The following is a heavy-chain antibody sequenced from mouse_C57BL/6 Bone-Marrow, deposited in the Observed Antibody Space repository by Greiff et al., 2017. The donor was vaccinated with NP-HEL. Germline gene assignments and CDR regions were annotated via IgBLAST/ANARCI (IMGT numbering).Heavy chain of an antibody. V-gene: IGHV2-9-1*01. J-gene: IGHJ1*03. Sequence: VKLMESGPGLVAPSQSLSITCTVSGFSLTSYAISWVRQPPGKGLEWLGVIWTGGGTNYNSALKSRLSISKDNSKSQVFLKMNSLQTDDTARYYCARKGYYYGRGYWYFDVWGTGTTVTVSS. CDR2: IWTGGGT. CDR3: ARKGYYYGRGYWYFDV. D-gene: IGHD1-1*01. CDR1: GFSLTSYA.